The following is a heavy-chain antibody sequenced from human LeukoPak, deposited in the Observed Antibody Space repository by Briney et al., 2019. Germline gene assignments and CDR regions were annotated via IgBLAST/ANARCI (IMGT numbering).Heavy chain of an antibody. Sequence: PGGSLRLSCAASGFTFSTYGMHWVRQTPGKGLDWVALISYGGSNKYYADSVKGRFTISRDNSKNTLYLQMNSLRPEDTAVYYCAKELKPMIVVADLFDYWGQGTLVTVSS. V-gene: IGHV3-30*18. D-gene: IGHD3-22*01. CDR2: ISYGGSNK. J-gene: IGHJ4*02. CDR3: AKELKPMIVVADLFDY. CDR1: GFTFSTYG.